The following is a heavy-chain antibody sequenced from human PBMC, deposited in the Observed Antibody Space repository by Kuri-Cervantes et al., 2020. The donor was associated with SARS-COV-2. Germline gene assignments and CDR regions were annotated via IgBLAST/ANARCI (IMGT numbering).Heavy chain of an antibody. J-gene: IGHJ3*02. CDR2: IWYDGSNK. Sequence: GVSLRLYCAASGFTFSSSGMPRVRQAPGKGLEWVAVIWYDGSNKYYADSVKGRFTISRDDSKNTPYLQLTSLSDVDTAVYYWASEDRATHSYSNTMVRGDIEEAFDIWGQGTMVTVSS. V-gene: IGHV3-33*01. CDR1: GFTFSSSG. CDR3: ASEDRATHSYSNTMVRGDIEEAFDI. D-gene: IGHD3-10*01.